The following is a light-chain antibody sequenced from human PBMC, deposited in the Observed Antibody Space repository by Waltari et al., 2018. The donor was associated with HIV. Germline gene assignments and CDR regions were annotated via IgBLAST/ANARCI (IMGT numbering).Light chain of an antibody. CDR2: KAS. Sequence: EIKMTQTPSALSASVGDRATITCRASQPISDWLAWYQQRPGKAPKLLIFKASGLESGVPSRFSGSLSGTEFTLTISSLQPDDLATYYCQQYSTFPGTFGQGTKVEI. V-gene: IGKV1-5*03. CDR3: QQYSTFPGT. CDR1: QPISDW. J-gene: IGKJ1*01.